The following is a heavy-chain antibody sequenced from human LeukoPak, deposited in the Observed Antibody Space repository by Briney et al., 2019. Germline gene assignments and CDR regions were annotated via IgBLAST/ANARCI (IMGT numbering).Heavy chain of an antibody. V-gene: IGHV1-18*01. CDR3: ARAQYYDFWSGYYTWDYYYYYGMDV. J-gene: IGHJ6*02. CDR1: GYTFTSYG. D-gene: IGHD3-3*01. CDR2: ISAYNGNT. Sequence: ASVKVPCKASGYTFTSYGISWVRQAPGQGLEWMGWISAYNGNTNYAQKLQGRVTMTTDTSTSTAYMELRSLRSDDTAVYYCARAQYYDFWSGYYTWDYYYYYGMDVWGQGTTVTVSS.